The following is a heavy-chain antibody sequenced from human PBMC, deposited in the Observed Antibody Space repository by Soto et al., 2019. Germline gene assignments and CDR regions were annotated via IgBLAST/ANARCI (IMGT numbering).Heavy chain of an antibody. J-gene: IGHJ5*01. D-gene: IGHD2-8*01. CDR1: GFTFGSHW. CDR2: INQDGSDK. V-gene: IGHV3-7*01. CDR3: ATSMRHTLNS. Sequence: EVQVVDSGGGLVQPGGSLRLSCAASGFTFGSHWMTWVRQVPGKGLEWVANINQDGSDKYYVDSVKGRFTVSRDNAKNSLYLQMNSLRVEETAVYYWATSMRHTLNSGSQGTLVTVSS.